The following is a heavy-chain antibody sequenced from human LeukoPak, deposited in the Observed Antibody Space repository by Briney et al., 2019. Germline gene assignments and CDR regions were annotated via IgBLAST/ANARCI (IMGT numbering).Heavy chain of an antibody. V-gene: IGHV4-59*08. CDR3: ARHPSKSSGSYYGAFDI. CDR1: GGSISSYY. CDR2: IYYSGNP. Sequence: SETLSLTCTVSGGSISSYYWSWIRQPPGKGLEWIGYIYYSGNPNYNPSLKSRVTISVDTSKNQFSLKLSSVTAADTAVYYCARHPSKSSGSYYGAFDIWGQGTMVTVSS. D-gene: IGHD1-26*01. J-gene: IGHJ3*02.